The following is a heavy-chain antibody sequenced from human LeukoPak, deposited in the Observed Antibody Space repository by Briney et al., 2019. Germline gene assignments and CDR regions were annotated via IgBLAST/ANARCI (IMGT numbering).Heavy chain of an antibody. CDR3: AKDEKGYYHDTSGYPDAFDI. Sequence: ASVKVSCKASGYDFTSYAMHWVRQAPGRRLEWMGWINAGNGNTKYSQKFQDRVTVTRDTSTSTAYMELSSLRSEGTAVYYCAKDEKGYYHDTSGYPDAFDIWGQGTMVTVSS. J-gene: IGHJ3*02. V-gene: IGHV1-3*01. CDR2: INAGNGNT. D-gene: IGHD3-22*01. CDR1: GYDFTSYA.